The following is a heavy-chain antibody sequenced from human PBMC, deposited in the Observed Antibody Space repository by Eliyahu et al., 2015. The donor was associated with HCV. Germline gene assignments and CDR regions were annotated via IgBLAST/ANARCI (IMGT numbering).Heavy chain of an antibody. J-gene: IGHJ5*02. CDR1: GGSXXTYY. D-gene: IGHD6-19*01. CDR3: ASGGGGIAVAGTGGWFDP. V-gene: IGHV4-59*01. Sequence: QVQLQESGPGLVKPSETLSLTCTVSGGSXXTYYWSWIRQPPGKGLXWXGYNHYSGSTNYNPXLKSRVTISVDTSKNQFSLNLTSVTAADTAVYYCASGGGGIAVAGTGGWFDPWGQGTLVTVSS. CDR2: NHYSGST.